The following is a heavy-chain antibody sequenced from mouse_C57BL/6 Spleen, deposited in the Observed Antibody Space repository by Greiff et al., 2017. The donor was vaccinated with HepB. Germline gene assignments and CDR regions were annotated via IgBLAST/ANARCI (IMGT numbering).Heavy chain of an antibody. CDR2: IDPSDSET. V-gene: IGHV1-52*01. J-gene: IGHJ2*01. Sequence: QVQLQQPGAELVRPGSSVKLSCKASGYTFTSYWMHWVKQRPIQGLEWIGNIDPSDSETHYNQKFKDKATLTVDKSSSTAYMQLSSLTSEDSAVYYCARGWGGTLDYWGQGTTLTVSS. CDR1: GYTFTSYW. CDR3: ARGWGGTLDY. D-gene: IGHD4-1*01.